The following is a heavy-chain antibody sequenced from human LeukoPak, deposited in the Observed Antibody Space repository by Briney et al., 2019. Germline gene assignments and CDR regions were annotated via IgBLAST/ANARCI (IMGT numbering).Heavy chain of an antibody. Sequence: PGGSLRLSCAASGFTVSSNYMSWVRQAPGKGLEWVSVIYSGGSTYYADSVKGRFTISRDNSKNTLYLQMNSLRVEDTAVYYCARERTTTVVRYGMDVWGQGTTVTVSS. V-gene: IGHV3-66*01. CDR1: GFTVSSNY. D-gene: IGHD4-23*01. CDR3: ARERTTTVVRYGMDV. CDR2: IYSGGST. J-gene: IGHJ6*02.